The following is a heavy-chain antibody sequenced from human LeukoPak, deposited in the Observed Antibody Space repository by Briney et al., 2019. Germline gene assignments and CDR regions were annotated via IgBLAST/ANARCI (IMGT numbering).Heavy chain of an antibody. CDR1: GGSSSGYY. CDR3: ARPGYSGSYPFDY. D-gene: IGHD1-26*01. Sequence: PSETLSLTCAVYGGSSSGYYWSWIRQPPGKGLEWIGEINHSGSTNYNPSLKSRVTISVDTSKNQFSLKLSSVTAADTAVYYCARPGYSGSYPFDYWGQGTLVTVSS. J-gene: IGHJ4*02. V-gene: IGHV4-34*01. CDR2: INHSGST.